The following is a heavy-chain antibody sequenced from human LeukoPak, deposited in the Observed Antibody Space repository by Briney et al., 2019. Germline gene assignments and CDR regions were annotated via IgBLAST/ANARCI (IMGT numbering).Heavy chain of an antibody. CDR3: AKDATIAAAGTRGENWFDP. J-gene: IGHJ5*02. CDR1: GFTFSSYA. CDR2: ISGSGGST. V-gene: IGHV3-23*01. D-gene: IGHD6-13*01. Sequence: GGSLRLSCAASGFTFSSYAMSWVRQAPGKGLEWVSAISGSGGSTYYADSVKGRFTISRDNSKNTLYLQMNSLRAEDTAVYYCAKDATIAAAGTRGENWFDPWGQGTLVTVSS.